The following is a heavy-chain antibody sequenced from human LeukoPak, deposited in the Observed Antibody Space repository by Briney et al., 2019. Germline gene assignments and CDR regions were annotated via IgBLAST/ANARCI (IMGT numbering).Heavy chain of an antibody. Sequence: SETLSLTCAVSAGSFSGYYWNWIRQPPGKGLEWIGEVNHSGITNYNPSLKSRVTISVDTSKNQFSLKLSSVTAADTAVYYCASHVPDLWFGDPLDMDVWGKGTTVTISS. V-gene: IGHV4-34*01. CDR2: VNHSGIT. D-gene: IGHD3-10*01. CDR3: ASHVPDLWFGDPLDMDV. CDR1: AGSFSGYY. J-gene: IGHJ6*03.